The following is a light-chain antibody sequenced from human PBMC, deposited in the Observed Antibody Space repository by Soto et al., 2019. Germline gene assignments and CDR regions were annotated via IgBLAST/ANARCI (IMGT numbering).Light chain of an antibody. Sequence: EIVLTPSPGTLSLSPGERATLSSRASQSVSSSYLAWYQHKPGQAPRLLISGTSSRATGIPDRFSGSGAGTDFTLTISRLEPEDFAVYYCHQYGSSPWTFGQGTKVDIK. J-gene: IGKJ1*01. CDR2: GTS. CDR3: HQYGSSPWT. CDR1: QSVSSSY. V-gene: IGKV3-20*01.